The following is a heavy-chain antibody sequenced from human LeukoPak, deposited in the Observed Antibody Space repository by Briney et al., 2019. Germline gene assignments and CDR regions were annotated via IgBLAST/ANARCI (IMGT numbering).Heavy chain of an antibody. CDR2: IKQDGSEK. Sequence: GGSLTLSCAASGFTFKSYWMSWVRQVPGKGLEWVANIKQDGSEKYYVDSVKGRFTISRDNAKKSLYLQMNSLRAEDTAVYYCARDGGPFDYWGQGTLVIVSS. V-gene: IGHV3-7*01. D-gene: IGHD3-16*01. J-gene: IGHJ4*02. CDR1: GFTFKSYW. CDR3: ARDGGPFDY.